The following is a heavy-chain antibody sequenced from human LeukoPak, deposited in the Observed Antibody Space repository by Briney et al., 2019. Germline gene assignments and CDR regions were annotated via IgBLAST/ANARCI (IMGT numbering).Heavy chain of an antibody. Sequence: ASVKVSCKASGYTFTNYHIHWVRQAPGQGLEWMGIINPSGGSTSDAQKFQGRVTMTRDMSTSTVYMQLSSLRSEDTAVYYCARESGYYDVRHDAFDIWGQGTMVTVSS. CDR3: ARESGYYDVRHDAFDI. CDR2: INPSGGST. D-gene: IGHD3-22*01. J-gene: IGHJ3*02. CDR1: GYTFTNYH. V-gene: IGHV1-46*01.